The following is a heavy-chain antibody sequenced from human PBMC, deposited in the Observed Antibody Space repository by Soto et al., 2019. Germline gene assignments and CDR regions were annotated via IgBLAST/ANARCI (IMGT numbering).Heavy chain of an antibody. D-gene: IGHD4-4*01. J-gene: IGHJ6*02. Sequence: GESLKISCKGSGYSFTTHWIAWVRQMPGKGLEWMGIIFPGDSDPRYSPSFQGQVTISADTSISTAYLQWSSLKASDTAIYYCARLSNYLYRYFDMDVWGQGTTVTVSS. V-gene: IGHV5-51*01. CDR3: ARLSNYLYRYFDMDV. CDR1: GYSFTTHW. CDR2: IFPGDSDP.